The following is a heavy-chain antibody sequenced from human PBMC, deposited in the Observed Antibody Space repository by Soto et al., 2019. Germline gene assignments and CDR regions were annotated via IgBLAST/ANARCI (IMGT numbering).Heavy chain of an antibody. V-gene: IGHV3-23*01. J-gene: IGHJ6*02. CDR2: ISGSGGST. CDR3: AKNGGGVELWLWTPYYYYGMDV. Sequence: PGGSLRLSCAASGFTFSSYAMSWVRQAPGKGLEWVSAISGSGGSTYYADSVKGRFTISRDNSKNTLYLQMNSLRAEDTAVYYWAKNGGGVELWLWTPYYYYGMDVWGQGTTVTVSS. CDR1: GFTFSSYA. D-gene: IGHD5-18*01.